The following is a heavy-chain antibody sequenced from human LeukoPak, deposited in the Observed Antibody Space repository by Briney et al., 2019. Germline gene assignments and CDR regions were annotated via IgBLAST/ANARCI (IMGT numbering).Heavy chain of an antibody. D-gene: IGHD5-18*01. CDR3: ARDTAVAYYGMDV. Sequence: ASVKVSCKASGYTYTSYGISLVRQAPGQGLEWMGWISAYNRNTNYAQKFQDRVTMTTDSSTTTAYMELRSLTSDDTALYYCARDTAVAYYGMDVWGQGTTVTVSS. V-gene: IGHV1-18*01. CDR2: ISAYNRNT. J-gene: IGHJ6*02. CDR1: GYTYTSYG.